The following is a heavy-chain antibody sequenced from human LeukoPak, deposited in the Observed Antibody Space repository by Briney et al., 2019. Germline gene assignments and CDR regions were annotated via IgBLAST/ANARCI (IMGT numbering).Heavy chain of an antibody. J-gene: IGHJ4*02. D-gene: IGHD5-12*01. Sequence: PGGSLSLSCAASGFTFNNYAMTWVRQAPGKGLEWVSGISGSGGSTYYAESVKGRFTISRDNSKNTLYMQMSSLRAEDTAIYYCAKFTVRRGNSFDYWGQGTLVTVSS. CDR1: GFTFNNYA. V-gene: IGHV3-23*01. CDR2: ISGSGGST. CDR3: AKFTVRRGNSFDY.